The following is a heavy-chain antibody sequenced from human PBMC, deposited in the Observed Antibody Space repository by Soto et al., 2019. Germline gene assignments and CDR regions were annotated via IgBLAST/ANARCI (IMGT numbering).Heavy chain of an antibody. CDR2: IYYSGST. J-gene: IGHJ4*02. CDR3: ARRRSSGWWDYFDY. V-gene: IGHV4-39*01. D-gene: IGHD6-19*01. Sequence: QLQLQESGPGLVKPSETLSLTCTVSGGSISSSSYYWGWIRQPPGKGLEWIGSIYYSGSTYYNPSLKSRVTISVDTSKNQFSLKLSSVTAADTAVYYCARRRSSGWWDYFDYWGQGTLVTVSS. CDR1: GGSISSSSYY.